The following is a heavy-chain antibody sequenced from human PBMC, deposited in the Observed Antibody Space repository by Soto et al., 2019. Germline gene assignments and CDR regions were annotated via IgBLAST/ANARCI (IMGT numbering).Heavy chain of an antibody. V-gene: IGHV3-72*01. CDR2: SRNRVNSHTT. CDR3: TRGLLGGAPSYTFHGMDV. J-gene: IGHJ6*01. CDR1: GFTFSDHY. Sequence: EVQLVESGGGLVQPGGSLRLSCAASGFTFSDHYMDWVRQAPGKGLEWVARSRNRVNSHTTEYAASVKGRFTISRDESTSSLYLQMNSLKIADTAVYYCTRGLLGGAPSYTFHGMDVWGQGTTVTVSS. D-gene: IGHD1-26*01.